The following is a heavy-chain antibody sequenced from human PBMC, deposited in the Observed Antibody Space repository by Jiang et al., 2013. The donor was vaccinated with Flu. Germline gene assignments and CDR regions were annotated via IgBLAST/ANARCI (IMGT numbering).Heavy chain of an antibody. CDR3: ARDLTRITMIVVVITGYGMDV. J-gene: IGHJ6*02. CDR1: GYTFTSYY. V-gene: IGHV1-46*01. Sequence: GAEVKKPGASVKVSCKASGYTFTSYYMHWVRQAPGQGLEWMGIINPSGGSTSYAQKFQGRVTMTRDTSTSTVYMELSSLRSEDTAVYYCARDLTRITMIVVVITGYGMDVWGQGTTVTVSS. CDR2: INPSGGST. D-gene: IGHD3-22*01.